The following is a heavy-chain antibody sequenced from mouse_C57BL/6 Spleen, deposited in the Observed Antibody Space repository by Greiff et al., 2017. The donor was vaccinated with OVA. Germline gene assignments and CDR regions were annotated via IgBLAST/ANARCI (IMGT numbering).Heavy chain of an antibody. D-gene: IGHD2-2*01. CDR3: ARGYDGTFDV. J-gene: IGHJ1*03. Sequence: EVQLQQSGPELVKPGASVKISCKASGYTFTDYYMNWVKQSPGKSLEWIGDINPNNGGTSYNQKFKGKATLTVDKSSSTAYMELRSLTSEDSAVYYCARGYDGTFDVWGTGTTVTVSS. V-gene: IGHV1-26*01. CDR2: INPNNGGT. CDR1: GYTFTDYY.